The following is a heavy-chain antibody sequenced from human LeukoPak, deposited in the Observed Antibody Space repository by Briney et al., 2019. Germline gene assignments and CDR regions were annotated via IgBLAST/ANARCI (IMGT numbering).Heavy chain of an antibody. CDR3: AKESGSGSNPIDY. J-gene: IGHJ4*02. CDR2: ISGSGSST. D-gene: IGHD3-10*01. Sequence: GGSLRLSCAASGFTFSSYAMSWVRQAPGKGLEWVSAISGSGSSTYYADSVKGRFTISRDNSKNTLFLQMNSLRAEDTAVYYCAKESGSGSNPIDYWGQGTLVTVSS. CDR1: GFTFSSYA. V-gene: IGHV3-23*01.